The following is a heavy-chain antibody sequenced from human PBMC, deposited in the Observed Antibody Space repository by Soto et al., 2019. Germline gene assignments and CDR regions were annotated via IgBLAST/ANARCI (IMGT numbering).Heavy chain of an antibody. CDR2: IYYSGST. CDR3: TRDGGRYYAMDV. CDR1: GAPINSYY. D-gene: IGHD3-3*01. Sequence: PSETLSLTCTVSGAPINSYYWSWILQPPGKGLEWIGNIYYSGSTKYNPSLKSRVTISVDTSKNQFFLKLSSVTAADTAVYYCTRDGGRYYAMDVWGQGTTVTVSS. J-gene: IGHJ6*02. V-gene: IGHV4-59*01.